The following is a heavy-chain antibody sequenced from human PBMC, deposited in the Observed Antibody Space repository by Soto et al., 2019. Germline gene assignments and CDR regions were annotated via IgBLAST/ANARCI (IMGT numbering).Heavy chain of an antibody. D-gene: IGHD2-2*01. V-gene: IGHV4-30-4*01. J-gene: IGHJ3*02. CDR3: ALRHCSSTSCDDAFDI. CDR1: GGSISSGDYY. CDR2: IYYSGST. Sequence: QVQLQESGPGLVKPSQTLSLTCTVSGGSISSGDYYWSWIRQPPGKGLERIGYIYYSGSTYYNPSLKSRVTISVDTSKNQFSLKLSSVTAADTAVYYCALRHCSSTSCDDAFDIWGQGTMVTVSS.